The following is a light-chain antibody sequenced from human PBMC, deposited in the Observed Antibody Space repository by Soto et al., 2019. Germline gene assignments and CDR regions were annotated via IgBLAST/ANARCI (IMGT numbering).Light chain of an antibody. CDR1: QNINNW. CDR2: DAS. Sequence: GDRVTITCRASQNINNWIAWYQQKPGKAPKFLIYDASTLESGVPSRFSGSGFGTEFSLTISSLQPDDFGSYYCQQYVTSPWAFGQGTKVAIE. J-gene: IGKJ1*01. V-gene: IGKV1-5*01. CDR3: QQYVTSPWA.